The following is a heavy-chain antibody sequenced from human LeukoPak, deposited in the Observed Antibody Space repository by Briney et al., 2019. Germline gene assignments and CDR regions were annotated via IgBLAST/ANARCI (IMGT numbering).Heavy chain of an antibody. CDR2: IYYSGST. J-gene: IGHJ4*02. V-gene: IGHV4-39*01. CDR1: GGSISSSSYY. D-gene: IGHD6-13*01. CDR3: ARVRYSSSWYPSYFDY. Sequence: SETLSLTCTVSGGSISSSSYYWGWLRQPPGKGLEWIGSIYYSGSTYYNPSLKSRVTISVDTSKNQFSLKLSSVTAADTAVYYCARVRYSSSWYPSYFDYWGQGTLVTVSS.